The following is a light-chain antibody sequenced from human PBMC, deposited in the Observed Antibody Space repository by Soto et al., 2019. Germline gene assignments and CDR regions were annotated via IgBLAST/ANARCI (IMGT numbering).Light chain of an antibody. CDR3: QDYYSSPPLN. CDR2: GAS. J-gene: IGKJ4*01. CDR1: QSVSSTF. Sequence: EFVLTQSPGTLSLSPGERATLSCRASQSVSSTFLAWYQQKPGQPPRLLIYGASTRGTGIPHRFSGSGSGTDFTLTICRLEAEDLVVYYCQDYYSSPPLNFGGGTKVEIK. V-gene: IGKV3-20*01.